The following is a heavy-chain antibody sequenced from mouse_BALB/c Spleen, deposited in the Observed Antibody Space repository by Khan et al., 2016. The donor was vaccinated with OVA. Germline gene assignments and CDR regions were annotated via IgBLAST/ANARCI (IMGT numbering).Heavy chain of an antibody. CDR2: VSTGGGYT. Sequence: EVKLMESGGDLVKPGGSLKLSCAASGFTFSTYGMSWVRQTPDKRLEWVATVSTGGGYTYYPDSVQGRFTISRVNDKNTLNLQMSSLKSEDTAMLYCARLAYYYDSEGFAYWGQGTLVTVSA. CDR1: GFTFSTYG. CDR3: ARLAYYYDSEGFAY. D-gene: IGHD1-1*01. J-gene: IGHJ3*01. V-gene: IGHV5-6*01.